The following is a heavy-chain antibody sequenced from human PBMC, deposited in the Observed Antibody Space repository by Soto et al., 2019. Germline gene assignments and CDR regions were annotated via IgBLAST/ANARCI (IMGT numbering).Heavy chain of an antibody. CDR2: IKSKSDGGTT. CDR3: TTNFYSDHGMDV. Sequence: NPGGSLRLSCAASGITFSKAWMNWVRQSPGKGLEWVGRIKSKSDGGTTDYAAPVKGRFTISRDDSKNTLCLQMNSLKTEDTAVYYCTTNFYSDHGMDVWGQGTTVTVSS. V-gene: IGHV3-15*01. D-gene: IGHD4-17*01. CDR1: GITFSKAW. J-gene: IGHJ6*02.